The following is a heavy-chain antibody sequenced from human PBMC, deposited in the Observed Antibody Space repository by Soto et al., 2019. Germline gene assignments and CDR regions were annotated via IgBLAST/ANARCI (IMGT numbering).Heavy chain of an antibody. Sequence: EVQLVDSGGGVVQPGGSLRLSCAASGFSFSDYEMNWVRQAPGKGLEWVSYSSRSGSTIEYADSVKGRFTISRDYAKTSLYLQMNSLRFEDTSVYYCAIGDYSKKFDYWGQGTVVTVSS. CDR1: GFSFSDYE. CDR2: SSRSGSTI. CDR3: AIGDYSKKFDY. J-gene: IGHJ4*02. V-gene: IGHV3-48*03. D-gene: IGHD3-22*01.